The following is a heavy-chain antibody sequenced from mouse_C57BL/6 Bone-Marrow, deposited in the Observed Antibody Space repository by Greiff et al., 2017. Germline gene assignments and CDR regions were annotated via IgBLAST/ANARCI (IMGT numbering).Heavy chain of an antibody. Sequence: QVQLKQSGPELVKPGASVKISCKASGYSFTSYYIHWVKQRPGQGLEWIGWIYPGSGNTKYNEKFKGKATLTADTSSSTAYMQLSSLTSEDSAVYYCARQEGYYGSSSYWYFDVWGTGTTVTVSS. CDR3: ARQEGYYGSSSYWYFDV. D-gene: IGHD1-1*01. V-gene: IGHV1-66*01. CDR2: IYPGSGNT. CDR1: GYSFTSYY. J-gene: IGHJ1*03.